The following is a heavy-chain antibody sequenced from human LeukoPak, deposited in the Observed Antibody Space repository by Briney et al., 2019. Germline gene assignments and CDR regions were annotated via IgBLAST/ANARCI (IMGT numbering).Heavy chain of an antibody. J-gene: IGHJ5*02. Sequence: GGSLRLSCAASGFTFSSYAMSWVRQAPGKGLEWVAVISYDGSNKYYADSVKGRFTISRDNSKNTLYLQMNSLRAEDTAVYYCAKDAPPRYYYDSSGLATTNWFDPWGQGTLVTVSS. V-gene: IGHV3-30*18. CDR3: AKDAPPRYYYDSSGLATTNWFDP. CDR2: ISYDGSNK. D-gene: IGHD3-22*01. CDR1: GFTFSSYA.